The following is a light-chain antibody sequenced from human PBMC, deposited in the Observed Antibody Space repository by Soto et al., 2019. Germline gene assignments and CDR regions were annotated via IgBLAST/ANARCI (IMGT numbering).Light chain of an antibody. CDR1: QSISNS. Sequence: DIKMNQPPSILSASVGDRVTITCRASQSISNSLAWYQQRPVTAPKLLIYDASTLENGVPSRFSGSGSGTEFTLTSSSLQPDDSATYYCQQYSFYRTFGQGTKVDIK. CDR2: DAS. V-gene: IGKV1-5*01. J-gene: IGKJ1*01. CDR3: QQYSFYRT.